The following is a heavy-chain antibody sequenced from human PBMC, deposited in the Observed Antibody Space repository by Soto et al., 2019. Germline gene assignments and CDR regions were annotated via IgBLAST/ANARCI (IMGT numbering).Heavy chain of an antibody. D-gene: IGHD6-13*01. J-gene: IGHJ5*02. CDR3: ARLSAAGTEYNWFDP. CDR1: GDSTSSYA. CDR2: ISYDGSNK. Sequence: LSLTCAVSGDSTSSYAMYWVRHAPPEGLERVAVISYDGSNKYYTHSVKSRFTTSIDNSKNTLYLQMTSLRAADTAVYYCARLSAAGTEYNWFDPWGQGTPVTVSS. V-gene: IGHV3-30-3*01.